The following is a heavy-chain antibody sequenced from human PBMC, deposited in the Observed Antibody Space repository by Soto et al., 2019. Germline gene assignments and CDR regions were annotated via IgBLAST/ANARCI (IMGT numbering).Heavy chain of an antibody. CDR1: GFTFSSYG. CDR2: ISYDGSNK. CDR3: AKDERLRYFDWLSDYYYYGMDV. Sequence: PGGSLRLSCAASGFTFSSYGMHWVRQAPGKGLEWVAVISYDGSNKYYADSVKGRFTISRDNSKNTLYLQMNSLRAEDTAVYYCAKDERLRYFDWLSDYYYYGMDVWGQGTTVTVSS. J-gene: IGHJ6*02. D-gene: IGHD3-9*01. V-gene: IGHV3-30*18.